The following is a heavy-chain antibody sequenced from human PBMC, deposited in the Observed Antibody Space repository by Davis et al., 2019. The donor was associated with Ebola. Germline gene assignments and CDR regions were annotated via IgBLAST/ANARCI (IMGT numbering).Heavy chain of an antibody. D-gene: IGHD1-26*01. CDR2: VYQSGST. CDR1: GDSMSNYY. CDR3: ARDNVPALGGRGNDP. V-gene: IGHV4-59*01. Sequence: PSETLSLTCTVSGDSMSNYYWSWIRQPPGKGLEWIGDVYQSGSTNYNPSFKGRVTISIDTSTKQFSLKLMSVTAADTAVYVCARDNVPALGGRGNDPWGQGTLVTVSS. J-gene: IGHJ5*02.